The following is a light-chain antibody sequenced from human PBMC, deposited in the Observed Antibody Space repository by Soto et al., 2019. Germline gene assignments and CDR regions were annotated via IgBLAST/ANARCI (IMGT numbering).Light chain of an antibody. Sequence: QSVLTQPPSVSAAPGQKVTISCSGSSSNIGNNYVSWYQQFPGTAPKLLIYENSKRPSGIPDRISGSKSGTSATLGITGLQTGDEADYYFATWDSSLSGGVFGGDTKLTVL. J-gene: IGLJ3*02. V-gene: IGLV1-51*02. CDR1: SSNIGNNY. CDR2: ENS. CDR3: ATWDSSLSGGV.